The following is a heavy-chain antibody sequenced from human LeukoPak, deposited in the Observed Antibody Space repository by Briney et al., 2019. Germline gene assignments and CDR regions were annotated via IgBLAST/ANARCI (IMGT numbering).Heavy chain of an antibody. CDR1: GFTFSSYA. J-gene: IGHJ3*02. V-gene: IGHV3-23*01. Sequence: PGGSLRLSCAASGFTFSSYAMSWVRQAPGKGLEWVSAISGSGGSTYYADSVKGRFTISRDNAKNSLYLQMNSLRAEDTAVYYCARENVVVAASFDIWGQGTMVTVSS. CDR3: ARENVVVAASFDI. CDR2: ISGSGGST. D-gene: IGHD2-15*01.